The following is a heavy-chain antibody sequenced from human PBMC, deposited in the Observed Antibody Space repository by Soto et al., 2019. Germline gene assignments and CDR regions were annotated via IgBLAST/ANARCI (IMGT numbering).Heavy chain of an antibody. CDR1: GYTFTSYG. Sequence: QVQLVQSGAEVKKPGASVKVSCKASGYTFTSYGISWVRQAPGQGLEWMGWISAYNGNTNYAQKLQGRVTMTTDTSTSTAYMELRCLRSDDTAVYYCARAQYYDILTGYYFLDYWGQGTLVTVSS. J-gene: IGHJ4*02. V-gene: IGHV1-18*04. D-gene: IGHD3-9*01. CDR2: ISAYNGNT. CDR3: ARAQYYDILTGYYFLDY.